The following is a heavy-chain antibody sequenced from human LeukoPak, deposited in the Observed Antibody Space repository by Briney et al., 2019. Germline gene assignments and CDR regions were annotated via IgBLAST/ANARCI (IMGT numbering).Heavy chain of an antibody. CDR1: GGPLSGGFT. CDR3: ARGDYGGLGA. CDR2: IYHSGST. Sequence: KASETLSLTCAVSGGPLSGGFTWSWIRQPLGKSLEWIGFIYHSGSTYYNPSLKSRVTISIDTSKNQVSLNLTSVTAADTAMYFCARGDYGGLGAWGQGILVTVSS. D-gene: IGHD4-23*01. J-gene: IGHJ5*02. V-gene: IGHV4-30-2*01.